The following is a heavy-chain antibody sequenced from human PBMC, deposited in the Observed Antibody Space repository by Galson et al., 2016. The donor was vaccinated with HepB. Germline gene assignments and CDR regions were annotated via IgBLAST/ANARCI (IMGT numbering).Heavy chain of an antibody. CDR1: GRSVTSARYC. CDR2: IYYTGST. V-gene: IGHV4-61*01. CDR3: ARGTTVTTGWFDP. J-gene: IGHJ5*02. D-gene: IGHD4-17*01. Sequence: SETLSLTCSVSGRSVTSARYCWSWIRQSPGKGLEWIGYIYYTGSTKYNPSLESRVTISVDTSKNQFSLKLSSVTAADTAVYYCARGTTVTTGWFDPWGQGTPVTVSS.